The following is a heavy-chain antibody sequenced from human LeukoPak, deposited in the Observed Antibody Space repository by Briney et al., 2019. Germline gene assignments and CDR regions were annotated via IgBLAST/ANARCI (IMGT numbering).Heavy chain of an antibody. J-gene: IGHJ3*02. D-gene: IGHD3-22*01. V-gene: IGHV3-74*01. Sequence: GGSLRLSCAASGFTFSSYWMHWVRQAPGKGLVWVSRINSDGSSTSYADSVKGRFTISRDNAKNTLYLQMNSLRAEDTAVYYCAKPFRDYFYDSSAWSAFDIWGQGTMVTVSS. CDR1: GFTFSSYW. CDR3: AKPFRDYFYDSSAWSAFDI. CDR2: INSDGSST.